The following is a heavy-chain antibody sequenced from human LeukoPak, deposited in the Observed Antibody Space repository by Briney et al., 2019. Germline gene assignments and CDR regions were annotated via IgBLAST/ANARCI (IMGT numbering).Heavy chain of an antibody. CDR2: ISAYNGNT. CDR3: ATPLLGGPLGPLYLDV. CDR1: GYTFTSYG. D-gene: IGHD3-16*01. V-gene: IGHV1-18*01. Sequence: GASVKVSCKASGYTFTSYGISWVRQAPGQGLEWMGWISAYNGNTNYAQKLQGRVTMTEDTSTDTAYMELSSLRSEDTAVYYCATPLLGGPLGPLYLDVWGKGTTVTVSS. J-gene: IGHJ6*03.